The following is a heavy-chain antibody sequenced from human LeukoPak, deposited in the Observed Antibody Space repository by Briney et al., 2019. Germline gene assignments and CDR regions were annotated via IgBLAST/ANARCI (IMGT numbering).Heavy chain of an antibody. J-gene: IGHJ6*03. D-gene: IGHD2-2*01. V-gene: IGHV1-69*05. Sequence: ASVRVSCKASGGTFSSYAISWVRQAPGQGLEWMGGIIPIFGTANYAQKFQGRVTITTDESTSTAYMELSSLRSEDTAVYYCARGPPAAINYYYVDVWGKGTTVTVSS. CDR3: ARGPPAAINYYYVDV. CDR1: GGTFSSYA. CDR2: IIPIFGTA.